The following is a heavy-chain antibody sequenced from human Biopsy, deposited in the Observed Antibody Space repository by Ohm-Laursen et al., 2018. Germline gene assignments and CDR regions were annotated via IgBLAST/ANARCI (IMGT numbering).Heavy chain of an antibody. D-gene: IGHD3-3*01. J-gene: IGHJ3*01. CDR3: AREDEGLLRALDL. CDR1: GASMTGYF. CDR2: IYTIGDT. V-gene: IGHV4-4*07. Sequence: ALSLTCTVSGASMTGYFWTWVRQPAGKGLEWIGHIYTIGDTTYNPSLESRVTMSLDTSKNQFSLKMTSLTATDTAVYFCAREDEGLLRALDLWGQGTMVTVSS.